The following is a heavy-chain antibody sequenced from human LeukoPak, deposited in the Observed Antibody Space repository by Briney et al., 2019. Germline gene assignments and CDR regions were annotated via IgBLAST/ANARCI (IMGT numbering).Heavy chain of an antibody. V-gene: IGHV3-23*01. Sequence: GGSLRLSCAASGFTLDDYAMHWVRQAPGEGLEWVSTISGSGGSADYADSVKGRFTISRDNSKNTLYLHMDSLRAEDTAIYYGAIIGGRTGYWGQGTLVTVSS. D-gene: IGHD1-1*01. J-gene: IGHJ4*02. CDR2: ISGSGGSA. CDR3: AIIGGRTGY. CDR1: GFTLDDYA.